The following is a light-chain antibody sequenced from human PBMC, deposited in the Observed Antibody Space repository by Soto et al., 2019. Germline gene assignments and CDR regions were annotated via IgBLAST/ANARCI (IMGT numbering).Light chain of an antibody. CDR3: QSYGSGLSVV. V-gene: IGLV1-40*01. J-gene: IGLJ2*01. CDR1: DSNIGASYD. CDR2: ETD. Sequence: QSVLTQPPSISGAPGQRVTITCTGSDSNIGASYDVNWYQHLPGAAPNLLIYETDNRPSGVPDRFSASRSGASASLDIDKLQTGDEGAYYCQSYGSGLSVVFGGGTQLTVL.